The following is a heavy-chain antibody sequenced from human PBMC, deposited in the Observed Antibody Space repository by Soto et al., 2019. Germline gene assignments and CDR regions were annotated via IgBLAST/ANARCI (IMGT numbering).Heavy chain of an antibody. J-gene: IGHJ4*02. CDR1: GGSSKSGSYS. CDR2: VYHTGRT. D-gene: IGHD3-3*01. CDR3: ARDFAYFDS. V-gene: IGHV4-61*01. Sequence: LSLTCTVSGGSSKSGSYSWSWIRQPPGKGLEWIGYVYHTGRTSYNPSLKSRVSISMDTSKNQFSLNLDSVTAADTAVYFCARDFAYFDSWGQGTLVTVSS.